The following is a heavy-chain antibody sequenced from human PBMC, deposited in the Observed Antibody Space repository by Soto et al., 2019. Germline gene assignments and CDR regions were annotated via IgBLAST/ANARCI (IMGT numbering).Heavy chain of an antibody. J-gene: IGHJ4*02. D-gene: IGHD2-2*01. CDR1: GDSISGYY. V-gene: IGHV4-59*01. CDR3: ARVPCSSTSCYGYYFDY. CDR2: IYYSGST. Sequence: SETLSLTCTVSGDSISGYYWSWIRQPPGKGLEWIGYIYYSGSTNYNPSLKSRVTISVDTSKNQFSLKLTSVTAADTAVYYCARVPCSSTSCYGYYFDYWGQGTLVTVSS.